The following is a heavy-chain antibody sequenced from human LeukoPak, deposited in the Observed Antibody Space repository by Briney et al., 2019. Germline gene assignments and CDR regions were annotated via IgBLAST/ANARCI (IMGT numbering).Heavy chain of an antibody. Sequence: PSQTLSLTCTVSGGSISSGGYYWGWIRQPPGKGLEWIGSIYHSGSTYYNPSLKSRVTISVDTSKNQFSLKLSSVTAADTAVYYCARDGQYYGSGSYSIPFDYWGQGTLVTVSS. CDR3: ARDGQYYGSGSYSIPFDY. V-gene: IGHV4-39*07. J-gene: IGHJ4*02. D-gene: IGHD3-10*01. CDR1: GGSISSGGYY. CDR2: IYHSGST.